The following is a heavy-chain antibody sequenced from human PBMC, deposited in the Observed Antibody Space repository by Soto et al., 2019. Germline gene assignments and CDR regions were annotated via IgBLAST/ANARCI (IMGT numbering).Heavy chain of an antibody. CDR2: ICYSGST. CDR3: ARDGQVGHAAFTI. J-gene: IGHJ3*02. Sequence: SETLSLTCTVSGGSISSYYWSWIRQPPGKGLEWIGYICYSGSTNYSPSLKSRVTISVDPSKNQFSLKLGSVIAADTAVYYCARDGQVGHAAFTIGGQGKMFTVSS. V-gene: IGHV4-59*01. CDR1: GGSISSYY.